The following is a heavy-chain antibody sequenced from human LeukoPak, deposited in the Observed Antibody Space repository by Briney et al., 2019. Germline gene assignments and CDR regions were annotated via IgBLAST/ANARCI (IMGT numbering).Heavy chain of an antibody. J-gene: IGHJ4*02. V-gene: IGHV3-23*01. CDR2: ISGGGGST. Sequence: PGGSLRLSCAASGFTFSSYAMSWVRQAPGKGLEWVSGISGGGGSTYYADSVKGRFTISRDSSKNTLYLQMNSLRAEDTAVYYCANYSGSSRWFDYWGQGTLVTVSS. D-gene: IGHD6-13*01. CDR1: GFTFSSYA. CDR3: ANYSGSSRWFDY.